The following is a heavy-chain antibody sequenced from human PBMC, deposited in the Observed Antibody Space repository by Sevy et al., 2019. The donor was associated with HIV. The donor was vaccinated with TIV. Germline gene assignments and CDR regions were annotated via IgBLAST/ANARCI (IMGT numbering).Heavy chain of an antibody. CDR3: TTDVGGYYYDSSGYYYLDY. J-gene: IGHJ4*02. CDR2: IKSKTDGGTT. V-gene: IGHV3-15*01. Sequence: GGSLRLSCAASGFTFSNAWMSWVRQAPGKGLEWVGRIKSKTDGGTTDYAAPVKGRFTISRDDSKNTLDLQMNSLKTEDTAVYYCTTDVGGYYYDSSGYYYLDYWGQGTLVTVSS. CDR1: GFTFSNAW. D-gene: IGHD3-22*01.